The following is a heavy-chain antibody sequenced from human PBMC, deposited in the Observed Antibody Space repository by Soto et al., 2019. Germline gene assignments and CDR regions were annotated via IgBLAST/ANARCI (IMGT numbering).Heavy chain of an antibody. CDR2: INPNSGGT. J-gene: IGHJ6*02. Sequence: ASVKVSCKASGYTFTGYYMYWVRQAPGQGLEWMGWINPNSGGTNYAQKFQGWVTMTRDTSISTAYMELSRLRSDDMAVYYCARRVRGGIYGMDVWGQGTTVTVSS. V-gene: IGHV1-2*04. D-gene: IGHD3-10*01. CDR3: ARRVRGGIYGMDV. CDR1: GYTFTGYY.